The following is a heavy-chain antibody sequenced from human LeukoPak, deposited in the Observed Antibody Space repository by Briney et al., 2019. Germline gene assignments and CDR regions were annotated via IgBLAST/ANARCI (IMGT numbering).Heavy chain of an antibody. Sequence: ASVKVSCKASGCTFTSYAMHWVRQAPGQRLEWMGWINAGNGNTKYSQKFQGRVTITRDTSASTAYMELSSLRSEDTAVYYCARDPYSSGWRTYYYGMDVWGQGTMVTVSS. CDR1: GCTFTSYA. CDR2: INAGNGNT. J-gene: IGHJ6*02. D-gene: IGHD6-19*01. V-gene: IGHV1-3*01. CDR3: ARDPYSSGWRTYYYGMDV.